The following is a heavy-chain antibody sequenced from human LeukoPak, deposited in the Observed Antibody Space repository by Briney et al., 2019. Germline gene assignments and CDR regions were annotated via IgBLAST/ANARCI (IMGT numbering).Heavy chain of an antibody. CDR1: GYTFTRYS. CDR3: ARASLDVMVNY. V-gene: IGHV1-46*01. CDR2: IDPAGGTT. Sequence: ASVKVSCKASGYTFTRYSMHWVRQAPGQGLEWMGVIDPAGGTTNYAQKFQDRVTVTRDTSTSTVYLDLSSLRSEDTAVYCCARASLDVMVNYWGQGTLVTVSS. D-gene: IGHD2-21*01. J-gene: IGHJ4*02.